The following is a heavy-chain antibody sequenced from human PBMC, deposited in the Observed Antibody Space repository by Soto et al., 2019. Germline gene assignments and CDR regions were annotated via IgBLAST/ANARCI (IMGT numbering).Heavy chain of an antibody. V-gene: IGHV3-11*01. CDR3: ARVKECSSTSCYARDAFDI. J-gene: IGHJ3*02. CDR2: ISSGGSGI. D-gene: IGHD2-2*01. Sequence: QVQLVESGGGLVKPGGSPRLSCAASGFIFSDHYMSWIRQAPGKGLEWVSYISSGGSGIYYADSVKGRFTISRDNAKNSLYLQMNSLRAEDTAVYYCARVKECSSTSCYARDAFDIWGQGTMVTVSS. CDR1: GFIFSDHY.